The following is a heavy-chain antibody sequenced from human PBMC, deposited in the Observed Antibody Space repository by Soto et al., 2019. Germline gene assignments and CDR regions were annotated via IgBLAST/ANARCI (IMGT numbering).Heavy chain of an antibody. CDR1: GFPFGGHW. D-gene: IGHD5-12*01. CDR3: AKHPYSLAHYIDH. Sequence: GGSLRLSCAASGFPFGGHWMYWVRQAPGKGLVWVSRMNPDGTFASYADSVKGRFFTSRDNAKNTLYLQMNSLRDEDTAVYYCAKHPYSLAHYIDHWGQGTQVTVST. V-gene: IGHV3-74*01. CDR2: MNPDGTFA. J-gene: IGHJ4*02.